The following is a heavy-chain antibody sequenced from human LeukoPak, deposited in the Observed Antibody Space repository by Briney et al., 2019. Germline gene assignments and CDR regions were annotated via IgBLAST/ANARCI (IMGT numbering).Heavy chain of an antibody. V-gene: IGHV4-34*01. CDR1: GGSFSGYY. Sequence: SETLSLTCAVYGGSFSGYYWSWIRQPPGKGLEWIGEINHSGSTYYNPSLKSRVTISVDTSKNQFSLKLSSVTAADTAVYYCASGGPDEDYWGQGTLVTVSS. CDR2: INHSGST. J-gene: IGHJ4*02. CDR3: ASGGPDEDY.